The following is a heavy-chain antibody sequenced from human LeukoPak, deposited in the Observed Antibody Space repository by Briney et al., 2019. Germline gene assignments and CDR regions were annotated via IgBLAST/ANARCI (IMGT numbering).Heavy chain of an antibody. D-gene: IGHD3-22*01. CDR2: IYYSGST. J-gene: IGHJ4*02. Sequence: SGTLSLTCAVSGGSISSSNWWSWVRQPPGKGLEWIGSIYYSGSTYYNPSLKSRVTISVDTSKNQFSLKLSSVTAADTAVYYCARDDSSGPLDYWGQGTLVTVSS. CDR1: GGSISSSNW. V-gene: IGHV4-4*02. CDR3: ARDDSSGPLDY.